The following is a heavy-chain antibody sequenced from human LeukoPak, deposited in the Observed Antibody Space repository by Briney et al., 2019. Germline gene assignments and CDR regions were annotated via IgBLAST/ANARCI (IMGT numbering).Heavy chain of an antibody. D-gene: IGHD2-2*01. J-gene: IGHJ5*02. CDR1: GFTFSSYW. CDR2: INSDGSST. CDR3: AREDIVVVPAAEPFDP. Sequence: GGSLRLSCAASGFTFSSYWMHWVRQAPGKGLVWVSRINSDGSSTSYADSVKGRFTISRDNAKNTLYLQMNSLRAEDTAVYYCAREDIVVVPAAEPFDPWGQGTLVTVSS. V-gene: IGHV3-74*01.